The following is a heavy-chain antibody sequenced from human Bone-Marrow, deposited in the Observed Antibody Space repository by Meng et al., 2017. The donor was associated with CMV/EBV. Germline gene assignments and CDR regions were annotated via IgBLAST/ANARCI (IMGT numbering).Heavy chain of an antibody. V-gene: IGHV1-69*05. CDR3: ARDYYDSSALGLGVVWYFDY. J-gene: IGHJ4*02. Sequence: SVKVSCKASGYTFTGYYMHWVRQAPGQGLEWMGGIIPIFGTANYAQKFQGRVTITTDESTSTAYMELSSLRSEDTAVYYCARDYYDSSALGLGVVWYFDYWGQGTLVTVSS. CDR1: GYTFTGYY. D-gene: IGHD3-22*01. CDR2: IIPIFGTA.